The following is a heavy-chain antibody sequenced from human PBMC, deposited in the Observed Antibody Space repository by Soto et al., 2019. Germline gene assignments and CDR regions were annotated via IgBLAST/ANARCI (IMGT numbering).Heavy chain of an antibody. CDR2: IYPGDSDT. Sequence: GESLKISCKGSGYSFTSYWIGWVRQMPGKGLEWMGIIYPGDSDTRYSPSFQGQVTISADKSISTAYLQWSSLKASDTAMYYCASSSPHYDSSGYAYGMDVWGQGTTVTVSS. V-gene: IGHV5-51*01. D-gene: IGHD3-22*01. CDR1: GYSFTSYW. CDR3: ASSSPHYDSSGYAYGMDV. J-gene: IGHJ6*02.